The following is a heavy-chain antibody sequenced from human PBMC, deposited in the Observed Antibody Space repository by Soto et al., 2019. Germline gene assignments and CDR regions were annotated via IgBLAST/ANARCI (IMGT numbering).Heavy chain of an antibody. D-gene: IGHD6-6*01. CDR1: GFTFSSYA. J-gene: IGHJ4*02. CDR3: AKVGDVERDSSSPGDFDY. Sequence: GGSLRLSCAASGFTFSSYAMSWVRQAPGKGLEWVSAISGSGGSTYYADSVKGRFTISRDNSKNTLYLQMNSLRAEDTAVYYCAKVGDVERDSSSPGDFDYWGQGTLVTAPQ. V-gene: IGHV3-23*01. CDR2: ISGSGGST.